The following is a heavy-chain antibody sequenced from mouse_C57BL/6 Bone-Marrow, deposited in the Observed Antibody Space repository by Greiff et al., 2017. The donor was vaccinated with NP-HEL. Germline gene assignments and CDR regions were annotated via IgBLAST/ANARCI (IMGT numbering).Heavy chain of an antibody. CDR2: IHPNSGST. CDR1: GYTFTSYW. V-gene: IGHV1-64*01. CDR3: ASPRYYYGSSPDY. Sequence: QVQLQQSGAELVKPGASVKLSCKASGYTFTSYWMHWVKQRPGQGLEWIGMIHPNSGSTNYNEKFKSKATLTVDKSSSTAYMQLSSLTSEDSAVYYCASPRYYYGSSPDYWGQGTTLTVSS. D-gene: IGHD1-1*01. J-gene: IGHJ2*01.